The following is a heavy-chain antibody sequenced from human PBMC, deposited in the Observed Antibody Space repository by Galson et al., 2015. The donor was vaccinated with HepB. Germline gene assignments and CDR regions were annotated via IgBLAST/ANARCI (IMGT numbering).Heavy chain of an antibody. D-gene: IGHD3-10*01. CDR2: IKSKTDGGST. CDR3: TTGRVWFGSRYGMDV. Sequence: SLRLSCAASGFTFSNAWMNWVRQAPGKGLEWVARIKSKTDGGSTDYAAPVKGRFTILGNDSKNTLYLQMDSLKSEDTGLYYCTTGRVWFGSRYGMDVWGQGTTVTVSS. CDR1: GFTFSNAW. J-gene: IGHJ6*02. V-gene: IGHV3-15*01.